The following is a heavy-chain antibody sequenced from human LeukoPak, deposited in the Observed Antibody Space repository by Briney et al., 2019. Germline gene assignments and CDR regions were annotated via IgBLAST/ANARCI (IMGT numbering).Heavy chain of an antibody. CDR1: GFTFSTYA. CDR2: ICTNGGGK. CDR3: ARYCSGVSCYSGYDY. D-gene: IGHD2-15*01. V-gene: IGHV3-64*01. Sequence: GGSLRLSCAASGFTFSTYAMHWVRQTPGKGLEYVSVICTNGGGKNYANSVKGRFTISRDNSKNTLYLQMGSLRAEDMAVYYCARYCSGVSCYSGYDYWGQGTLVSVSS. J-gene: IGHJ4*02.